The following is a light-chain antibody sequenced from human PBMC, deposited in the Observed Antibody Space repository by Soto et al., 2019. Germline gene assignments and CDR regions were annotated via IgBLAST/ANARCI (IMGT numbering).Light chain of an antibody. J-gene: IGKJ1*01. CDR2: VAS. CDR1: QSVSSN. CDR3: QQYDNWTEWT. Sequence: EIVMTQSPATLSVSPGERATLSCSASQSVSSNFAWYQQKPGQAPRLLIYVASTRATGIPARFSGSGSGTECTLTNSRLQSEDVAVYYCQQYDNWTEWTFGQGTKAEIK. V-gene: IGKV3-15*01.